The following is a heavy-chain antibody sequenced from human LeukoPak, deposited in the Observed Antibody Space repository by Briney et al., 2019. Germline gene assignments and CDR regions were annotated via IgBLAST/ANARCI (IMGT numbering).Heavy chain of an antibody. Sequence: EASVKVSCKVSGYTLTELSMHWVRQAPGKGLEWMGGFDPEDGETIYAQKFQGRVTMTEDTSTDTAYMELSSLRPEDTAVYYCATADSSSWFAPFDYWGQGTLVTVSS. CDR3: ATADSSSWFAPFDY. V-gene: IGHV1-24*01. CDR1: GYTLTELS. J-gene: IGHJ4*02. D-gene: IGHD6-13*01. CDR2: FDPEDGET.